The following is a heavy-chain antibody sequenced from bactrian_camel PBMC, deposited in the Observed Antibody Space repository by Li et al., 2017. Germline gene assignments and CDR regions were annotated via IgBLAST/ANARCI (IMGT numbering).Heavy chain of an antibody. V-gene: IGHV3-2*01. D-gene: IGHD6*01. CDR3: ATDIPRYGGGWYRPSNFHY. CDR2: IYSNDSTRI. Sequence: HVQLVESGGGLVQPGGSLRLSCVGSTFTFSPYYMSWVRQAPGKGLEWVASIYSNDSTRIYYADSVKGRFTISRDNAKNTVYLQMDSLKSEETALYYCATDIPRYGGGWYRPSNFHYWGQGTQVTVS. CDR1: TFTFSPYY. J-gene: IGHJ4*01.